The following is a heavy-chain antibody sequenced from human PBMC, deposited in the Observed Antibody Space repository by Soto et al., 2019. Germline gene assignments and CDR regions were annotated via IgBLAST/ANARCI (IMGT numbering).Heavy chain of an antibody. CDR2: IYYSGST. D-gene: IGHD4-17*01. J-gene: IGHJ4*02. Sequence: SETLSLTCTVSGFSVSSGSYYWIWIRQPPGKGLEWIGYIYYSGSTNYNPSLKSRVTISVDTSKNQFSLKLSSVTAADAAVYYCASLPRGSYGDYVDFDCWGQGTLVTVSS. CDR1: GFSVSSGSYY. CDR3: ASLPRGSYGDYVDFDC. V-gene: IGHV4-61*01.